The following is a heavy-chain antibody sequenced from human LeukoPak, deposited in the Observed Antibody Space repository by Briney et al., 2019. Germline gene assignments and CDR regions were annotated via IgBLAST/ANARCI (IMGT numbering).Heavy chain of an antibody. D-gene: IGHD6-13*01. Sequence: GASVKVSCRASGYTFTGYYMHWVRQAPGQGLEWMGRINPNSGGTNYAQKFQGRVTTTRDTSISTAYMELSRLRSDDTAVYYCARAAAGTKFDYWGQGTLVTVSS. CDR1: GYTFTGYY. CDR3: ARAAAGTKFDY. J-gene: IGHJ4*02. V-gene: IGHV1-2*06. CDR2: INPNSGGT.